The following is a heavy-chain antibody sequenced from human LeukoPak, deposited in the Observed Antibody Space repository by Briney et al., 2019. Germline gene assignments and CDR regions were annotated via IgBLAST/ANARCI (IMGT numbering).Heavy chain of an antibody. Sequence: SETLSLTCTVSGGSISSYYWSWIRQPPGKGLDWIGYIYYSGSTNYNPSLKSRVTISVDTSKNQFSLKLSSVTAADTAVYYCARTLPSSALWFGVPFAAFDIWGQGTMVTVSS. J-gene: IGHJ3*02. D-gene: IGHD3-10*01. CDR2: IYYSGST. CDR1: GGSISSYY. V-gene: IGHV4-59*01. CDR3: ARTLPSSALWFGVPFAAFDI.